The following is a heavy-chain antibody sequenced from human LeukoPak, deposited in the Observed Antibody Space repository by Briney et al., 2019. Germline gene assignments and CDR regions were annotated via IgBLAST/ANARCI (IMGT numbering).Heavy chain of an antibody. CDR3: ARLRIAARSEFDY. J-gene: IGHJ4*02. D-gene: IGHD6-6*01. CDR1: GYSFTSYW. CDR2: IYSGDSDT. V-gene: IGHV5-51*01. Sequence: GESLKISWKGSGYSFTSYWIGWVRPMPGKGLEWMGIIYSGDSDTRYSPSFQGQVTISADKSISTAYLQWSSMKASDTAMYYCARLRIAARSEFDYWGQGTLVTVSS.